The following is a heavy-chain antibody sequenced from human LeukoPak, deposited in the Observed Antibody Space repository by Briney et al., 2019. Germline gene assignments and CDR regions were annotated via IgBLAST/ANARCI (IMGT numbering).Heavy chain of an antibody. CDR3: ARGFGYPASARFDF. Sequence: ASVKVSCKASGYNFSGYYMHWVRRAPGQGLEWMGIINPSGGSTTYAQKFQGRVTMTRDTSTSTVYMELSSLRSEDTALYYCARGFGYPASARFDFWGQGTLVTVSS. V-gene: IGHV1-46*01. J-gene: IGHJ4*02. D-gene: IGHD5-12*01. CDR2: INPSGGST. CDR1: GYNFSGYY.